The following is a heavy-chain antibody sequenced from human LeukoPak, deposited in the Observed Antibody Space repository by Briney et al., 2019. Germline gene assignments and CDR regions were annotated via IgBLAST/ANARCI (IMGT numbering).Heavy chain of an antibody. D-gene: IGHD1-26*01. J-gene: IGHJ4*02. CDR3: ARDRGSGRRLDY. Sequence: GGSLRLSCAASGFTFSSYGMHWVRQAPGKGLDWVAVIWYDGSNKYYADSVKGRFTISRDNSKNTLYLQMNSLRAEDTAVYYCARDRGSGRRLDYWGQGTLVTVSS. V-gene: IGHV3-33*01. CDR1: GFTFSSYG. CDR2: IWYDGSNK.